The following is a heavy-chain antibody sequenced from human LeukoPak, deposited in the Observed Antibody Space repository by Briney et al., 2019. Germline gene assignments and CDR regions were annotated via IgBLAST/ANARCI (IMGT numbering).Heavy chain of an antibody. J-gene: IGHJ5*02. CDR3: ATTGLLGDIP. CDR2: ISKNGKTI. Sequence: GGSLRLSCAASGFTFSDYYMSWIRQAPGKGLEWLSYISKNGKTIYYADSVKGRLTISRDNAKKSVYLQMNSLRAEDTAVYYCATTGLLGDIPWGQGTLVTVSS. V-gene: IGHV3-11*01. CDR1: GFTFSDYY. D-gene: IGHD2-21*01.